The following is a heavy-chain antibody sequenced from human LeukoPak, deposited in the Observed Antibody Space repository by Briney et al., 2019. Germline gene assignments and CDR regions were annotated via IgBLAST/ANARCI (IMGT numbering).Heavy chain of an antibody. Sequence: SVKVSCKASGYTFTDYYTHWVRQAPGQGLEWMGWIKPNSGGTIYGQKFQGRVTMTSDTSISTAYMDLSRLRSDDTAVYYCARGGGVIFGVLNDWGQGTLVTVSP. J-gene: IGHJ4*02. D-gene: IGHD3-3*01. CDR1: GYTFTDYY. CDR2: IKPNSGGT. V-gene: IGHV1-2*02. CDR3: ARGGGVIFGVLND.